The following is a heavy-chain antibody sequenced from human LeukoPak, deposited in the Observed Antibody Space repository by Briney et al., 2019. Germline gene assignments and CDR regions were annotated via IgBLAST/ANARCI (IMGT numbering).Heavy chain of an antibody. D-gene: IGHD1-26*01. Sequence: SETLSLTCAVSGGSISSGGYSWRWIRQPPGKGLEWIGYIYHSGSTYYNPSLKSRVTISADTSKNQFSLKLSSVTASDTAVYYCARDRELGYWGQGTLVTVSS. CDR2: IYHSGST. CDR1: GGSISSGGYS. V-gene: IGHV4-30-2*02. CDR3: ARDRELGY. J-gene: IGHJ4*02.